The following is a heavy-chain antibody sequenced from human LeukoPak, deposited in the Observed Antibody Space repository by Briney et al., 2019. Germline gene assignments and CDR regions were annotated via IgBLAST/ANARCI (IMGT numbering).Heavy chain of an antibody. CDR2: IYYSGST. Sequence: SETLSLTCIVSGGSISSTSYYWGWLRQPPGRGLEWIGSIYYSGSTYYNPSLKSRITISVDTSKNQFSLKLNSVTAADTAVYYCARPRYDYSGHSYYFDYWGQGTLVTVSS. CDR3: ARPRYDYSGHSYYFDY. V-gene: IGHV4-39*01. J-gene: IGHJ4*02. D-gene: IGHD3-22*01. CDR1: GGSISSTSYY.